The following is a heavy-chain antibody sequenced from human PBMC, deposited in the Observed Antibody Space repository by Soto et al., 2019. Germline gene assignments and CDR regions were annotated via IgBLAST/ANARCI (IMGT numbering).Heavy chain of an antibody. CDR3: ARDPNYSSGWYRGWFDP. V-gene: IGHV1-69*13. CDR1: GGTFSSYA. CDR2: IIPIFGTA. D-gene: IGHD6-19*01. J-gene: IGHJ5*02. Sequence: SVKVSCKASGGTFSSYAISWVRQAPGQGLEWMGGIIPIFGTANYAQRFQGRVTITADESTSTAYMELSSLRSEDTAVYYCARDPNYSSGWYRGWFDPWGQGTLVTVSS.